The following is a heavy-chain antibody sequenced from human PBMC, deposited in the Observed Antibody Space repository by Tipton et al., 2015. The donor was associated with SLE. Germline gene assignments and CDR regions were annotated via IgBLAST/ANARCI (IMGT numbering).Heavy chain of an antibody. D-gene: IGHD7-27*01. CDR2: IYYSGNT. CDR3: ARGGRWGSVANFDN. CDR1: SGSISSYH. J-gene: IGHJ4*02. V-gene: IGHV4-59*01. Sequence: LRLSCTVSSGSISSYHWSWIRQPPGKGLEWIGYIYYSGNTNHNPSLESRVTISLDTSKNQFSLKLNSVTAADTAVYYCARGGRWGSVANFDNWGQGTLVTVSS.